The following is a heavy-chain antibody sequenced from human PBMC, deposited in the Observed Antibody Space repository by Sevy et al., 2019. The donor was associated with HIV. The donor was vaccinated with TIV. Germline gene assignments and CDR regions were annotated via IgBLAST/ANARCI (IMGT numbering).Heavy chain of an antibody. J-gene: IGHJ6*03. CDR2: ISGSGTRT. CDR3: GKGGGGHYDPDEIGYYFYYYNMDV. Sequence: GESLKISCAVSGFSFDSYGMTWVRQAPGKGLEWVSGISGSGTRTYYAGSVKGRFTISRDNSKNTLYLQMNSLGSEDTALYYCGKGGGGHYDPDEIGYYFYYYNMDVWGKGTTVTVSS. V-gene: IGHV3-23*01. D-gene: IGHD3-22*01. CDR1: GFSFDSYG.